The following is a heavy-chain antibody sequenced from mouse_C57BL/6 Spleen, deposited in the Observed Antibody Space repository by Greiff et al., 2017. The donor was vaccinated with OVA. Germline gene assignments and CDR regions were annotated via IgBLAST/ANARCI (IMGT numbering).Heavy chain of an antibody. D-gene: IGHD1-1*01. CDR3: AREPATVVALYAMDY. J-gene: IGHJ4*01. Sequence: DVKLVESGGGLVKPGGSLKLSCAASGFTFSSYAMSWVRQTPEKRLEWVATISDGGSYTYYPDNVKGRFTISRDNAKNNLYLQMSHLKSEDTAMYYCAREPATVVALYAMDYWGQGTSVTVSS. CDR2: ISDGGSYT. V-gene: IGHV5-4*01. CDR1: GFTFSSYA.